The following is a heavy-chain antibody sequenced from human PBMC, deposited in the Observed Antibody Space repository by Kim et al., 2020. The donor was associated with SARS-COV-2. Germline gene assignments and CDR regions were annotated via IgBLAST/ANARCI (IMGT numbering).Heavy chain of an antibody. CDR1: GFTFNDYA. CDR3: AKDIVAARPMYYFDY. Sequence: GGSLRLSCTTSGFTFNDYAMHWVRQAPGKGLEWVSGISWNNGSICYADSVKGRFTISRDNAKNSLYLQMNSLRAEDTALYYCAKDIVAARPMYYFDYWGQGNLVTVSS. D-gene: IGHD6-6*01. J-gene: IGHJ4*02. V-gene: IGHV3-9*01. CDR2: ISWNNGSI.